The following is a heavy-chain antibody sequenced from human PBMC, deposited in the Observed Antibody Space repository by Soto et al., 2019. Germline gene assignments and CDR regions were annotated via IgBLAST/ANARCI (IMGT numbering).Heavy chain of an antibody. CDR3: AKESAAARAYYYYGMDV. CDR2: ISGSGGST. Sequence: GGSLRLSCAASGFTFSSYAMSWVRQAPGKGLEWVSAISGSGGSTYYADSVKGRFTISRDNSKNTLYLQMNSLRAEDTAVYYCAKESAAARAYYYYGMDVWGQGTKVTVSS. D-gene: IGHD6-13*01. J-gene: IGHJ6*02. CDR1: GFTFSSYA. V-gene: IGHV3-23*01.